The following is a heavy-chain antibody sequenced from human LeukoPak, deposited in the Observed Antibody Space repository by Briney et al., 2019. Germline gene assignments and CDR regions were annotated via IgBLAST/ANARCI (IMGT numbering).Heavy chain of an antibody. J-gene: IGHJ4*02. V-gene: IGHV4-38-2*02. CDR2: IYHDGST. Sequence: SETLSLTCTVSTHSVSTDYYWGWIRQPPGKGLEWVGNIYHDGSTYYTPSLKSRVTISVDTSKNQFSLKLTSVTAADTAVYFCARGGSYVSFDYWGQGTLVTVS. CDR3: ARGGSYVSFDY. D-gene: IGHD3-16*01. CDR1: THSVSTDYY.